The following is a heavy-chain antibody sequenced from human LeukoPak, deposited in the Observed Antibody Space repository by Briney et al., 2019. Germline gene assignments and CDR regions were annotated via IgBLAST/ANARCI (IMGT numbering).Heavy chain of an antibody. CDR1: GGSISSGGYY. J-gene: IGHJ4*02. D-gene: IGHD3-22*01. V-gene: IGHV4-31*03. CDR3: ARHYSVVVPHGGYFDY. Sequence: SQTLSLTCTVSGGSISSGGYYWSWIRQHPGKGLEWIGYIYYSGSTYYNPSLKSRVTISVDTSKNQFSLKLSSVTAADTAVYYCARHYSVVVPHGGYFDYWGQGTLVTVSS. CDR2: IYYSGST.